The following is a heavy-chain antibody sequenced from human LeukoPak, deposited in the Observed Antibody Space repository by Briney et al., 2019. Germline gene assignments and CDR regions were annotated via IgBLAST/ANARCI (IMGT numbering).Heavy chain of an antibody. CDR2: IYYSGST. Sequence: SETLSLTCTDSGGSISTYYWNWIRQPPGKGLEWIGFIYYSGSTNYNPSLKSRVTIPVDTSKNQFSLKLSSVTAADTAVYYCAREDGSSWYYLDSWGRRTLVTVSS. D-gene: IGHD6-13*01. V-gene: IGHV4-59*01. CDR3: AREDGSSWYYLDS. CDR1: GGSISTYY. J-gene: IGHJ4*02.